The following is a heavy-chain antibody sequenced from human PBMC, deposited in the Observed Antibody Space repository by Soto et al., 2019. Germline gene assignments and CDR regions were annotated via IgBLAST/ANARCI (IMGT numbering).Heavy chain of an antibody. J-gene: IGHJ6*02. V-gene: IGHV3-73*01. CDR2: IRTKASNYAT. Sequence: EVQLVESGGGLVQPGKSLKLSCAASGFTFSGSGIHWVRQASGKGLEWVGHIRTKASNYATEYAASVRGRFTISRDDSKNTAYLQMASLTTEDTAVYYCMETLTPMDVWGQGTTVTVSS. D-gene: IGHD4-17*01. CDR1: GFTFSGSG. CDR3: METLTPMDV.